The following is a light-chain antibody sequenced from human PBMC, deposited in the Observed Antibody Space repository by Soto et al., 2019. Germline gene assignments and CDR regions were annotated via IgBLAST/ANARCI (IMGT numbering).Light chain of an antibody. Sequence: QSVLTQPRSVSGSPGQSVTISCTGTSSDVGGYNYVSWYQQHPGKAPKLMIYDVSKRPSGVPDRFFGSKSGNTASLTISGLQAEDEADYYCCSYAGSYTFVVFGGGT. CDR2: DVS. CDR1: SSDVGGYNY. V-gene: IGLV2-11*01. J-gene: IGLJ2*01. CDR3: CSYAGSYTFVV.